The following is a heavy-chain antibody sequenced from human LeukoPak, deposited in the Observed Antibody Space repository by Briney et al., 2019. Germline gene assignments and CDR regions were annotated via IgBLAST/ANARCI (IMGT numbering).Heavy chain of an antibody. V-gene: IGHV1-69*06. D-gene: IGHD2-2*01. J-gene: IGHJ5*02. Sequence: SVKVSCKASGGTFSSYDISWVRQAPGQGLEWMGGIIPMFGTANYAQKFQGRVTISADKSTSTAYMELSRLRSDDTTVYYCARGTPPLTENWFDPWGQGTLVTVSS. CDR1: GGTFSSYD. CDR3: ARGTPPLTENWFDP. CDR2: IIPMFGTA.